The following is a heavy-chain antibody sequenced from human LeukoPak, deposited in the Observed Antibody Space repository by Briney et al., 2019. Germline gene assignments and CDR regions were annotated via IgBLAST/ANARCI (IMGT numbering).Heavy chain of an antibody. CDR3: AKMTTVTTFYFDY. CDR1: GFTFSSYG. CDR2: ISGSGGST. D-gene: IGHD4-11*01. Sequence: GGSLRLSCAASGFTFSSYGMHWVRQAPGKGLEWVSAISGSGGSTYYADSVKGRFTISRDNSKNTLYLQMNSLRAEDAAVYYCAKMTTVTTFYFDYWGQGTLVTVSS. J-gene: IGHJ4*02. V-gene: IGHV3-23*01.